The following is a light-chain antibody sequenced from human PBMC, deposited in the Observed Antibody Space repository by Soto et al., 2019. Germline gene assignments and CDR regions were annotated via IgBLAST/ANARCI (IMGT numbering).Light chain of an antibody. J-gene: IGKJ1*01. Sequence: EIVLTQSPATLSLSPGERVTLSCGASESVTSGHLAWYQQRPGLAPRLLIYDASIRATGIPDRFSGSGSETEFTLTINRLEPEDFAVYYCQQYSTSPRTFGQGTKVEIK. CDR2: DAS. CDR1: ESVTSGH. V-gene: IGKV3D-20*01. CDR3: QQYSTSPRT.